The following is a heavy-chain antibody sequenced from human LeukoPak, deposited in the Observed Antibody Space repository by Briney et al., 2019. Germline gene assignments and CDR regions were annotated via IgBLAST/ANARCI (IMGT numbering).Heavy chain of an antibody. Sequence: ASVKVSCKASGYTFTSYGISWVRQAPGQGLEWMGWINPNSGGTNYAQKFQGRVTMTRDTSISTAYMELSRLRSDDTAVYYCASDIDYYDSSGYQFDYWGQGTLVTVSS. D-gene: IGHD3-22*01. CDR1: GYTFTSYG. CDR3: ASDIDYYDSSGYQFDY. CDR2: INPNSGGT. V-gene: IGHV1-2*02. J-gene: IGHJ4*02.